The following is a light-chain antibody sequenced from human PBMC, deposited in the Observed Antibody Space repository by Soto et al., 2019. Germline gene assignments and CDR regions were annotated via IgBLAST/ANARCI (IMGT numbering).Light chain of an antibody. V-gene: IGKV1-5*01. Sequence: DIQMPLSPSTLSASVVYTVTITCRASQTISRWLAWYQQKPGKAPRLLIYTASTLESGVPSTFSGSGSGTDFTLTISSLQPEDFATYYCQQSYTPLFGFGQGRRLEVK. CDR1: QTISRW. J-gene: IGKJ5*01. CDR3: QQSYTPLFG. CDR2: TAS.